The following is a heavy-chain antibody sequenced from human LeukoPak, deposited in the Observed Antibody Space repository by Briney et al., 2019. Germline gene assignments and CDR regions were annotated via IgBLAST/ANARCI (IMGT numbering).Heavy chain of an antibody. V-gene: IGHV3-30*18. Sequence: GSLRLSCVASGFRFSTYGMHWVRQAPGKGLEWVAVISYDGSNKYYADSVKGRFTISRDNSKNTLYLQMNSLRAEDTAVYYCAKDLHMIVVVITLDWFDPWGQGTLVTVSS. J-gene: IGHJ5*02. CDR2: ISYDGSNK. CDR1: GFRFSTYG. D-gene: IGHD3-22*01. CDR3: AKDLHMIVVVITLDWFDP.